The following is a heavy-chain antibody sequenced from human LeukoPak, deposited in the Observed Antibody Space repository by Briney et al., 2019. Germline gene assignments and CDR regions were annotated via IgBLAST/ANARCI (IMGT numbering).Heavy chain of an antibody. D-gene: IGHD6-25*01. CDR3: AKDIFEGSGV. CDR1: GYTFTGYY. J-gene: IGHJ3*01. V-gene: IGHV1-2*02. CDR2: INPNSGGT. Sequence: ASVKVSCKASGYTFTGYYMHWVRQAPGQGLEWMGWINPNSGGTNYAQKFQGRVTMTRDTSISTAYMELNSLRAEDTAVYHCAKDIFEGSGVWGQGTMVTVSS.